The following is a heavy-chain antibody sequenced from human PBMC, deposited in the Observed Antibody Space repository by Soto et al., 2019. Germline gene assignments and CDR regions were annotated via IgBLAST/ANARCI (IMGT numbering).Heavy chain of an antibody. V-gene: IGHV4-34*01. CDR1: GGSFSGYY. D-gene: IGHD6-6*01. CDR3: ARARGIAARPTYYYGMDF. Sequence: SETLSLTCSVYGGSFSGYYWSWIRQPPGKGLEWIGEINHSGSTNYNPSLKSRVTISVDTSKNQFSLKLSSVTAADTAVYDCARARGIAARPTYYYGMDFCGKGTTVTVSS. J-gene: IGHJ6*04. CDR2: INHSGST.